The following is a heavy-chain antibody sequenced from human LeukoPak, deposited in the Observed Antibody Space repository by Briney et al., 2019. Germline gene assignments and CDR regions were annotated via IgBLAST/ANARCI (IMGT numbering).Heavy chain of an antibody. D-gene: IGHD3-22*01. CDR2: ISAYNGNT. CDR3: ARNYYYDSSGYLDY. CDR1: GYTFTSYG. Sequence: GASVKVSCKASGYTFTSYGISWVRQAPGQGLEWMGWISAYNGNTNYAQKLQGRVTMTTDTSTSTAYMELRSLRSDDTAVYCCARNYYYDSSGYLDYWGQGTLVTVSS. J-gene: IGHJ4*02. V-gene: IGHV1-18*01.